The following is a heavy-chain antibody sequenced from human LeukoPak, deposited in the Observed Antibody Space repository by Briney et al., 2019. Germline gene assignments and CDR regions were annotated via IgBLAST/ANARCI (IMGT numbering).Heavy chain of an antibody. V-gene: IGHV4-61*01. CDR1: GVSVSSGSYY. CDR3: AREDYYDSSVRD. J-gene: IGHJ4*02. CDR2: IYYSGST. Sequence: ASETLSLTCTVSGVSVSSGSYYWSWIRQPPGKGLEWIGYIYYSGSTNYNPSLKSRVTISVDTSKNQFSLKLSSVTAADTAVYYCAREDYYDSSVRDWGQGTLVTVSS. D-gene: IGHD3-22*01.